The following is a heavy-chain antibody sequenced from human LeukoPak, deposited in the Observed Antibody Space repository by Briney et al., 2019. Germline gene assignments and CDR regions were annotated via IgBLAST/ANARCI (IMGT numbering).Heavy chain of an antibody. Sequence: NPSETLSLTCTVSGGSISSGGYYWSWIRQHPGKGLEWIGYIYYSGSTYYNPSLKSRVTISVDTSKNQFSLKLSSVTAADTAVYYCARKWFRRYIHDCWGQGTLVTVSS. V-gene: IGHV4-31*03. CDR3: ARKWFRRYIHDC. CDR1: GGSISSGGYY. CDR2: IYYSGST. D-gene: IGHD3-22*01. J-gene: IGHJ4*02.